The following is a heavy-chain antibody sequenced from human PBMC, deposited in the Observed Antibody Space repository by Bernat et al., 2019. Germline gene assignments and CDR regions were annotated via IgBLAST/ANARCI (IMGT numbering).Heavy chain of an antibody. D-gene: IGHD2-2*01. CDR3: ANAAVDLDY. V-gene: IGHV3-23*01. J-gene: IGHJ4*02. CDR1: GFTFSNYA. CDR2: ITSTGGSK. Sequence: EVHLLESGGGLVAPGGSLRLSCAASGFTFSNYAMYWVRQAPGKGLEWVSAITSTGGSKYYADSMKGRFTISRDNSNNTLYLQMNSLRAEDTAVYYCANAAVDLDYWGQGTLVTVSS.